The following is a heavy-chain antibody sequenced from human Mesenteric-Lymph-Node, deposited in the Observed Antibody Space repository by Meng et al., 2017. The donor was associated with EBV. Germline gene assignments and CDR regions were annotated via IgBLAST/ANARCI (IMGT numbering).Heavy chain of an antibody. CDR2: INPSSGAT. D-gene: IGHD5/OR15-5a*01. J-gene: IGHJ5*02. CDR1: CNTCTSNY. V-gene: IGHV1-46*01. CDR3: TRVVYREFDP. Sequence: QAQLAQSRDEGTKHRASLKVSGTASCNTCTSNYRHWVRQAPGQGPEWMGLINPSSGATSYAPKFQGRVTMTRDTSTSTVDMEVISLRSDDTAVYYCTRVVYREFDPWGQGTLVTVSS.